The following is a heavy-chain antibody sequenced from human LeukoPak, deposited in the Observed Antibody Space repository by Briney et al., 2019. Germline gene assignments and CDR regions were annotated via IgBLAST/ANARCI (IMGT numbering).Heavy chain of an antibody. J-gene: IGHJ4*02. Sequence: GGSLRLSCAASGFTFSSYWMSWVRQAPGKGLEWVDNIKQDGSEKYYVDSVKGRFTISRDNAKNSLFLQMNSLRAEDTAVYYCARGPAAGNLLGYWGQGTLVTVSS. D-gene: IGHD6-19*01. CDR1: GFTFSSYW. CDR2: IKQDGSEK. CDR3: ARGPAAGNLLGY. V-gene: IGHV3-7*01.